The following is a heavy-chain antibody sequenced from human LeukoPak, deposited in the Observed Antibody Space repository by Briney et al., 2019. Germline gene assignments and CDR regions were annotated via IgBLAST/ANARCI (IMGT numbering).Heavy chain of an antibody. D-gene: IGHD3-22*01. CDR1: GFTFSSYS. Sequence: GGSLRLSCAASGFTFSSYSMNWVRQAPGKGLEWVSYISSSSSTIYYADSVKGRFTISRDNAKNSLYLQMNSLKTEDTAVYYCTTGVFRYYYDSSGYYYGAFDIWGQGTMVTVSS. V-gene: IGHV3-48*04. CDR3: TTGVFRYYYDSSGYYYGAFDI. J-gene: IGHJ3*02. CDR2: ISSSSSTI.